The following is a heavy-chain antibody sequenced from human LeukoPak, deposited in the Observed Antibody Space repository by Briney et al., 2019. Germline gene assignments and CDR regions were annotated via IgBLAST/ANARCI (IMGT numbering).Heavy chain of an antibody. CDR3: AKAHVEIATEY. CDR1: GFTFSSYG. V-gene: IGHV3-30*18. CDR2: ISYDGSNK. D-gene: IGHD5-24*01. J-gene: IGHJ4*02. Sequence: PGISLRLTCAASGFTFSSYGMLCVRRARGKGGEWVAVISYDGSNKYYADSVKGRFTISRDNSKNTLYLQMNRLRAEDTAVYYCAKAHVEIATEYWGQGTLVTVSS.